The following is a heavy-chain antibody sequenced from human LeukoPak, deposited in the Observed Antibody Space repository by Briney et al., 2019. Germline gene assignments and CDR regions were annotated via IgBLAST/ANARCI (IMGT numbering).Heavy chain of an antibody. CDR2: ISGSGGST. V-gene: IGHV3-23*01. J-gene: IGHJ4*02. Sequence: GGSLRLSCAASGFTFSSYAMSWVRQAPGKGLEWVSAISGSGGSTYYADSVKGRFTISRDNSKNTLYLQMNSLRAEDAAVYYCAKDGGGGYSYGPSDYWGQGTLVTVSS. CDR1: GFTFSSYA. D-gene: IGHD5-18*01. CDR3: AKDGGGGYSYGPSDY.